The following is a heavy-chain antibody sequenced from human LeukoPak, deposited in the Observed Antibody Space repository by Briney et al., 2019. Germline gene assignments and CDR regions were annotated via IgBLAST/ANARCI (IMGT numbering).Heavy chain of an antibody. Sequence: SETLSLTCTVSGGSISSGSYYWSWIRQPAGKGLEWIGRIYTSGSTNYNPSLKSRVTISVDTSKNQFSLKLSSVTAADTAVYYCARDRPPYWYFDLWGRGTLVTVSS. D-gene: IGHD6-6*01. CDR3: ARDRPPYWYFDL. V-gene: IGHV4-61*02. J-gene: IGHJ2*01. CDR2: IYTSGST. CDR1: GGSISSGSYY.